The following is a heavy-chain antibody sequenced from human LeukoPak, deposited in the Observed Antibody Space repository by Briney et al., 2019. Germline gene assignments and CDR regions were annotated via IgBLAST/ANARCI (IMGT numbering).Heavy chain of an antibody. CDR2: IVVGSGNT. CDR1: GFTFTSSA. J-gene: IGHJ4*02. CDR3: AASLSGYYSFEFDY. V-gene: IGHV1-58*01. Sequence: ASVKVSCKASGFTFTSSAVQGVRQARGQRLEWIGWIVVGSGNTNYAQKFQERVTITRDMSTSTAYMELSSLRSEDTAVYYCAASLSGYYSFEFDYWGQGTLVTVSS. D-gene: IGHD3-22*01.